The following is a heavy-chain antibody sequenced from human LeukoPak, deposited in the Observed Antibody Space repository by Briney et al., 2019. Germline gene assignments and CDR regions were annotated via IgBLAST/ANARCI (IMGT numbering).Heavy chain of an antibody. CDR1: GGSVSSGSYY. D-gene: IGHD3-3*01. Sequence: PSETLSLTCTVSGGSVSSGSYYWRWIRRPPGEGLEWIGYIYYSGSTNYNPSLKSRVTISVDTSRNQFSLKLSSVTAADTAVYYCARGEWLSSVFDYWGQGTLVTVSS. J-gene: IGHJ4*02. V-gene: IGHV4-61*01. CDR2: IYYSGST. CDR3: ARGEWLSSVFDY.